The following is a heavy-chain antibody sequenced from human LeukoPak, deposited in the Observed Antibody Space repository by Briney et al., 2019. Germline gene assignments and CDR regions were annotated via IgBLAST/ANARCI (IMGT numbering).Heavy chain of an antibody. Sequence: SETLSLTCTVSGGSISSSSYYWGWIRQPPGKGLEWIGSIYYSGSTYYNPSLKSRVTISVDTSKNQFSLQLSSVTAADTAVYYCARHYYYYYMDVWGKGTTVTISS. CDR3: ARHYYYYYMDV. CDR1: GGSISSSSYY. V-gene: IGHV4-39*01. J-gene: IGHJ6*03. CDR2: IYYSGST.